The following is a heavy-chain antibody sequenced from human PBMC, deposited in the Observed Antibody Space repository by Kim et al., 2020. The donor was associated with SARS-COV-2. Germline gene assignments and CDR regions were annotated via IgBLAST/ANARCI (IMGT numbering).Heavy chain of an antibody. V-gene: IGHV3-7*01. CDR3: ARGPAGTNAGSFNY. D-gene: IGHD1-7*01. CDR1: GFTFSSYW. J-gene: IGHJ4*02. CDR2: IKQDGNEK. Sequence: GGSLRLSCAASGFTFSSYWMNWVRQAPGKGLEWVAIIKQDGNEKYYVDSVKGRFTISRDNAKNSLYLQMNSLRAEDTAVYYCARGPAGTNAGSFNYWGQGTLITVSS.